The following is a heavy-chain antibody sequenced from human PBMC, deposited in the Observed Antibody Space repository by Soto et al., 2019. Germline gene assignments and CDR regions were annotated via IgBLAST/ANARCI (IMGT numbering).Heavy chain of an antibody. J-gene: IGHJ3*02. CDR2: ISSSSSYI. D-gene: IGHD5-12*01. CDR3: ASTIVAPADAFDI. Sequence: EVQLVESGGGLVKPGGSLRLSCAASGFTFSSYSMNWVRQAPGKGLEWVSSISSSSSYIYYADSVKGRFTISRDNAKNSLYLQMNSLRAEDTAVYYCASTIVAPADAFDIWGQGTMVTVSS. V-gene: IGHV3-21*01. CDR1: GFTFSSYS.